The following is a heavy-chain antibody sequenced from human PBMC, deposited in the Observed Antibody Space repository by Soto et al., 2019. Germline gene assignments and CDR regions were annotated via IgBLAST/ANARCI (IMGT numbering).Heavy chain of an antibody. V-gene: IGHV3-30*18. CDR1: GFTFSSYG. J-gene: IGHJ4*02. Sequence: QVQLVESGGGVVQPGRSLRLSCAASGFTFSSYGMHWIRQAPGKGLEWLAVISYDGSNKYYADSVKGRFTISRDNSKNTLYLQMNSLRAEDTAVYYCAKGGFGGLDYWGQGTLVTVSS. CDR2: ISYDGSNK. D-gene: IGHD3-10*01. CDR3: AKGGFGGLDY.